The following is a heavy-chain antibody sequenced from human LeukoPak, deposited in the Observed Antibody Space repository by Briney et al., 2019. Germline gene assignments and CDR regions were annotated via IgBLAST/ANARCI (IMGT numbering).Heavy chain of an antibody. CDR1: GFTFSSYS. V-gene: IGHV3-21*01. CDR2: ISSSSYI. D-gene: IGHD1-1*01. J-gene: IGHJ3*02. CDR3: ARSTYNWNPLSAFDI. Sequence: GGSLRLSCAASGFTFSSYSMNWVRQAPGKGLEWVSSISSSSYIYYADSVKGRFTISRDNAKNSLYLQMNSLRAEDTAVYYCARSTYNWNPLSAFDIWGQGTMVTVSS.